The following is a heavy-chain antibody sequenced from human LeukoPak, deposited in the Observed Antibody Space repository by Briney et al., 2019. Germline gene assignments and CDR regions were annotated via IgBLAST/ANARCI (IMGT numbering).Heavy chain of an antibody. CDR3: ARDGIYGSGSYPYFDY. V-gene: IGHV1-18*01. J-gene: IGHJ4*02. CDR2: ISAYNGNT. D-gene: IGHD3-10*01. CDR1: GYTFTSYG. Sequence: EASVKVSCKASGYTFTSYGISWVRQAPGQGLEWMGWISAYNGNTNYAQKLQGRVTMTTDTSTSTAYMELRSLRSDDTAVYYCARDGIYGSGSYPYFDYWGQGTLVTVSS.